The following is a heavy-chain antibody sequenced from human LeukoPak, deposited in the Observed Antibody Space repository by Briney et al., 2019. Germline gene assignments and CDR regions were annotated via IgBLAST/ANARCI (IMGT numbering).Heavy chain of an antibody. CDR1: GGSFSGYY. D-gene: IGHD3-10*01. Sequence: SETLSLTCAVYGGSFSGYYWSWIRQPPGKGLEWIGEINHSGSTNYNPSLKSRVTISVDTSKNQFSLKLSSVTAADTAVYYCARVSDIGGWFDPWGQGTLVTVSS. CDR3: ARVSDIGGWFDP. J-gene: IGHJ5*02. CDR2: INHSGST. V-gene: IGHV4-34*01.